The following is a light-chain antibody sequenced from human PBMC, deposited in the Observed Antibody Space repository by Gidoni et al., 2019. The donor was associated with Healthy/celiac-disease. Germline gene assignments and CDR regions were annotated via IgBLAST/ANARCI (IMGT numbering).Light chain of an antibody. CDR1: QSISSY. CDR2: AAS. CDR3: QQSYRTPLP. V-gene: IGKV1-39*01. J-gene: IGKJ1*01. Sequence: DIQMTQSPSSLSASVGDRVTITCRASQSISSYLNWYQQKPGKAPKLLIYAASSLQSGVPSRFRGSGSGTDFTLTISSLQPEDFATYYCQQSYRTPLPFGQGTKVEIK.